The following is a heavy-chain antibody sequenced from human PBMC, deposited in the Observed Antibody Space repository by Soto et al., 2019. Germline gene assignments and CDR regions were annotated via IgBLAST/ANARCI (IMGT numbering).Heavy chain of an antibody. CDR1: GGSISSYY. CDR3: ARCITMVRGGWFDP. CDR2: IYYSGST. V-gene: IGHV4-59*12. D-gene: IGHD3-10*01. Sequence: SETLSLTCTVSGGSISSYYWSWIRQPPGKGLEWIGYIYYSGSTNYNPSLKSRVTISVDTSKNQFSLKLSSVTAADTAVYYCARCITMVRGGWFDPWGQGTLVTVSS. J-gene: IGHJ5*02.